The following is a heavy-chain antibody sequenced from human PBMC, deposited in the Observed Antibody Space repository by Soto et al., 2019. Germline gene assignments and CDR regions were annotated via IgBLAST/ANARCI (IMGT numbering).Heavy chain of an antibody. CDR1: GFTFSSYA. Sequence: EVQLVESGGGLVQPGGSLRLSCAASGFTFSSYAMHWVRQAPGKGLEYVSAISSNGGSTYYANSVKGRFTISRDNSKNTLYLQMGSLRAEDMAVYYCARGLRGGGVIVTHYYYYYMDVWGKGTTVTVSS. CDR2: ISSNGGST. V-gene: IGHV3-64*01. J-gene: IGHJ6*03. CDR3: ARGLRGGGVIVTHYYYYYMDV. D-gene: IGHD3-16*02.